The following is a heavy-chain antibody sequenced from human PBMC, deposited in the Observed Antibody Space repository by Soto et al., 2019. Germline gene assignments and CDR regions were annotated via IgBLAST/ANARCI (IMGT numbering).Heavy chain of an antibody. CDR3: VILALGKFDF. D-gene: IGHD1-26*01. V-gene: IGHV3-23*01. CDR2: ISDTAHRI. Sequence: EVQLLESGGGLVQPGGSLRLSCSASGFSFGSNSMAWVRQAPGQGLEWVATISDTAHRIFHADSVKGRFTISRDNSRNRLYLQKNSLRAEDTALYYCVILALGKFDFWGQGTLVIVSS. J-gene: IGHJ4*02. CDR1: GFSFGSNS.